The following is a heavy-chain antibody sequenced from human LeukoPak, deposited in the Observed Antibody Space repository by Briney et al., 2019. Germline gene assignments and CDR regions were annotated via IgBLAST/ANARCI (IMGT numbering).Heavy chain of an antibody. CDR3: ARGRGYYYYYGMDV. D-gene: IGHD5-12*01. J-gene: IGHJ6*02. V-gene: IGHV4-34*01. Sequence: GSLRLSCVASRFTFSDYWMSWIRQPPGKGLEWIGEINHSGSTNYNPSLKSRVTISVDTSKNQFSLKLSSVTAADTAVYYCARGRGYYYYYGMDVWGQGTTVTVSS. CDR2: INHSGST. CDR1: RFTFSDYW.